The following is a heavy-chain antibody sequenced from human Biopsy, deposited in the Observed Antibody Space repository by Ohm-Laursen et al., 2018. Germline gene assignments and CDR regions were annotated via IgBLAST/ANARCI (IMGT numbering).Heavy chain of an antibody. CDR2: ISKGGDT. CDR3: ARLYRLDDYWNDDPPDAFDV. V-gene: IGHV4-61*08. J-gene: IGHJ3*01. Sequence: SETLSLTCSVSGGSINSGGHFWGWVRQSPGKGLEWTGFISKGGDTTYNPSLRGRVAISVDTSKNQFSLKLSSVTAADTAIFFCARLYRLDDYWNDDPPDAFDVWGQGTRVTVSS. D-gene: IGHD1-1*01. CDR1: GGSINSGGHF.